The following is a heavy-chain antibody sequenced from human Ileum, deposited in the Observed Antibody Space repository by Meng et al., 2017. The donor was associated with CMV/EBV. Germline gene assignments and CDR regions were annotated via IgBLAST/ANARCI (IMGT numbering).Heavy chain of an antibody. CDR3: ARVGDIVVIPAARPNWFFDL. CDR1: GYTFTSYG. J-gene: IGHJ2*01. V-gene: IGHV1-18*01. D-gene: IGHD2-2*01. CDR2: ISAYNGNT. Sequence: ASVKVSCKASGYTFTSYGISWVRQAPGQGLEWMGWISAYNGNTNYAQKLQGRDTMTTDTSTSTAYMELTSLRSDDTAVYYCARVGDIVVIPAARPNWFFDLWGRGTLVTVSS.